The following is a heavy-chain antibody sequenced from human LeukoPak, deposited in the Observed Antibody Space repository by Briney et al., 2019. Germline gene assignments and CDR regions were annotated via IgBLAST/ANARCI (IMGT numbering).Heavy chain of an antibody. CDR2: IKKDGSEQ. J-gene: IGHJ4*02. CDR1: GFSFSDHW. D-gene: IGHD5-24*01. V-gene: IGHV3-7*01. CDR3: ARDLGWLQSDY. Sequence: PGGSLRLSCVASGFSFSDHWMNWFRQAPGKGLEWVATIKKDGSEQYYVDSMKGRLTISRDNAKNSVYLQIHNLRAKDTAVYYCARDLGWLQSDYWGQGTLVTVSS.